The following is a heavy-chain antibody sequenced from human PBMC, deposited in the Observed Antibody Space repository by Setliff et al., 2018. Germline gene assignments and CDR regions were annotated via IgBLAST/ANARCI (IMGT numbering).Heavy chain of an antibody. CDR2: IRHDGNNK. CDR3: ARDGGTGMVKTYFYGLDV. D-gene: IGHD5-18*01. J-gene: IGHJ6*02. Sequence: GSLRLSCAASGFTFSNHGMHWVRQAPGKGLEGVAFIRHDGNNKYYKDSVRGRFTIYRDNSKNTVYLQMNNLRPEDTAVYYCARDGGTGMVKTYFYGLDVWCQGTTVTVSS. CDR1: GFTFSNHG. V-gene: IGHV3-30*02.